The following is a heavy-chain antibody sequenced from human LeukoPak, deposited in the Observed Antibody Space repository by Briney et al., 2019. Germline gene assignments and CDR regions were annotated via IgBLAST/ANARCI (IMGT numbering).Heavy chain of an antibody. CDR2: IYHSGST. Sequence: SQTLSLTCTVSGGSISSGGYYWSWIRQPPGKGLEWIGYIYHSGSTYYNPSLKSRVTISVDRSKNQFSLKLSSVTAADTAVYYCARGGYSYGTGWDYFDYWGQGTLVTVSS. CDR1: GGSISSGGYY. J-gene: IGHJ4*02. V-gene: IGHV4-30-2*01. D-gene: IGHD5-18*01. CDR3: ARGGYSYGTGWDYFDY.